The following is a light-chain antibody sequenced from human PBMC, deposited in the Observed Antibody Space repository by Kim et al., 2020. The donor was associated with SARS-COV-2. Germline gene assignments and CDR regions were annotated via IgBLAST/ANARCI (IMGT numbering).Light chain of an antibody. J-gene: IGKJ3*01. CDR3: QQFGTLPFA. CDR2: GSA. CDR1: EIVTGAY. Sequence: SPGERATLVCTTSEIVTGAYLAWYQQKPGQAPRLLIYGSAIRATGIPDRFSGSGSGTEFELTISRVEPEDFAMYYCQQFGTLPFAFGPGTKVDIK. V-gene: IGKV3-20*01.